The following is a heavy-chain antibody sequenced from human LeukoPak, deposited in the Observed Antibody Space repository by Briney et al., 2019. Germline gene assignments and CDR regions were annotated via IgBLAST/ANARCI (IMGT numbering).Heavy chain of an antibody. Sequence: SVKVSCKASGRTFSSYAISWVRQAPGQGLEWMGGIIPIFGTANYAQKFQGRVTITTDESTSTAYMELSSLRSEDTAVYYCARGRTMIVNDAFDIWGQGTMVTVPS. D-gene: IGHD3-22*01. V-gene: IGHV1-69*05. CDR2: IIPIFGTA. CDR3: ARGRTMIVNDAFDI. J-gene: IGHJ3*02. CDR1: GRTFSSYA.